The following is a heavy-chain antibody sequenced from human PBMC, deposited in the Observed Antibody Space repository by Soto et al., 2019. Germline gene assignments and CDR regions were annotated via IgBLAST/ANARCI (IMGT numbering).Heavy chain of an antibody. V-gene: IGHV1-69*13. CDR1: GGTFSSYA. J-gene: IGHJ6*02. Sequence: GASVKVSCKASGGTFSSYAISWVRQAPGQGLEWMGGIIPIFGTANYAQKFQGRVTITADESTSTAYMELSSLRSEDTAVYYCARALLDPYCSSTSCYSASPSYYYYGMDVWGQGTTVTVSS. CDR3: ARALLDPYCSSTSCYSASPSYYYYGMDV. D-gene: IGHD2-2*02. CDR2: IIPIFGTA.